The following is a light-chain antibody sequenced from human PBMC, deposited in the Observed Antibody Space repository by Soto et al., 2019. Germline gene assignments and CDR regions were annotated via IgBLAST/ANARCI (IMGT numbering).Light chain of an antibody. Sequence: QSALTQPASVSGSPGQSITISCTGTSSDVGGYNYVSWYQQRPGKAPKLMIYEVSNRPSGVSNRFSGSKSGNTASLTISGLQAEDEADYYCISYTTSTTLVFGGGTKLTVL. J-gene: IGLJ3*02. V-gene: IGLV2-14*01. CDR2: EVS. CDR1: SSDVGGYNY. CDR3: ISYTTSTTLV.